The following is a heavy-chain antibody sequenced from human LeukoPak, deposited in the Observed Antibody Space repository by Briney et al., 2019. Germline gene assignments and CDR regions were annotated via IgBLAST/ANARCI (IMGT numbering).Heavy chain of an antibody. Sequence: PSETLSRTCTVSGGSISSYYWSWIRQPAGKGLEWIGRIYTSGSTNYNPSLKSRVTMSVDTSKNQFSLKLSSVTAADTAVYYCARDPYYDSSGDAFDYWGQGTLVTVSS. J-gene: IGHJ4*02. CDR1: GGSISSYY. CDR3: ARDPYYDSSGDAFDY. V-gene: IGHV4-4*07. CDR2: IYTSGST. D-gene: IGHD3-22*01.